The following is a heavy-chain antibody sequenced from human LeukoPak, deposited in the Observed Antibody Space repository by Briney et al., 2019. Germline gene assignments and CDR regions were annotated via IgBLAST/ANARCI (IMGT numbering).Heavy chain of an antibody. Sequence: PSGTLSLTCAVSGGSISSGGYSWSWIRQPPGKGLEWIGYIYHSGSTYYNPSLKSRVTISVDRSKNQFSLKLSSVTAADTAVYYCAGNSGWFDPWGQGTLVTVSS. CDR3: AGNSGWFDP. D-gene: IGHD1-7*01. CDR1: GGSISSGGYS. V-gene: IGHV4-30-2*01. CDR2: IYHSGST. J-gene: IGHJ5*02.